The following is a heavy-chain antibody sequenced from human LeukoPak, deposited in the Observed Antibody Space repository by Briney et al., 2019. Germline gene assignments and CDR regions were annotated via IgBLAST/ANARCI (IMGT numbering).Heavy chain of an antibody. D-gene: IGHD1-26*01. CDR1: GFTFGSYA. Sequence: PGGSLRLSCAASGFTFGSYAMSWVRQAPGKGLEWVSAISGSGGSTYYADSVKGRFTISRDNSKNTLYLQMNSLRAEDTAVYYCAKDHTPRIGGVPDAFDIWGQGTMVTVSS. J-gene: IGHJ3*02. CDR3: AKDHTPRIGGVPDAFDI. CDR2: ISGSGGST. V-gene: IGHV3-23*01.